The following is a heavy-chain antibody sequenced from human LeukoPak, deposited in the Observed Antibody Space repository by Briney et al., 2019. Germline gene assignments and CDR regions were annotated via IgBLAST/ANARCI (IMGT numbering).Heavy chain of an antibody. Sequence: PGGSLRLSCAASGFTFSSYEMNWVRQAPGKGLEWVANIKHDASETNYVDSVKGRFTISRDNAKNSLYLQMNSLRAEDTAVYYCARPRVPDSWGQGTLVTVSS. CDR3: ARPRVPDS. CDR1: GFTFSSYE. CDR2: IKHDASET. J-gene: IGHJ4*02. V-gene: IGHV3-7*01.